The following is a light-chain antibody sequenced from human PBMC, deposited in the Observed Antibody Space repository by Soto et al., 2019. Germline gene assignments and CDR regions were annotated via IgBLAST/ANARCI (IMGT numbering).Light chain of an antibody. J-gene: IGKJ1*01. CDR2: DAS. CDR1: QSISSW. V-gene: IGKV1-5*01. Sequence: DIQMTQSPSTLSASVGDRVTITCRASQSISSWLAWYQQKPGKAPKLLIYDASSVESVVPSRFSCSGSGTEFTLTISSLQPDDFATYYCQQYNSYGTFGQGTKVEIK. CDR3: QQYNSYGT.